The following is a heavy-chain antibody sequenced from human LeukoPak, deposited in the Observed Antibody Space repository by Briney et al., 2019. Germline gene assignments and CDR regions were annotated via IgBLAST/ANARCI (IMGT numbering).Heavy chain of an antibody. CDR2: IKTDGSQK. Sequence: GGSLRLSCAASGFTFSKYWMTWVRQAPGKGLEWVANIKTDGSQKYYVDSVKGRFSISRDNAKNSLYLQMNSLRAEDTAVYYCARLSYYYYMDVWGKGTTVTISS. V-gene: IGHV3-7*01. CDR1: GFTFSKYW. D-gene: IGHD3-16*02. CDR3: ARLSYYYYMDV. J-gene: IGHJ6*03.